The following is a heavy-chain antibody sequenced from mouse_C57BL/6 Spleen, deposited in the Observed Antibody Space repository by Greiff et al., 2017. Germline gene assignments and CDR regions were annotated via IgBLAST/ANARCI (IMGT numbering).Heavy chain of an antibody. J-gene: IGHJ4*01. V-gene: IGHV14-2*01. CDR1: GFNIKDYY. CDR3: ARSDGYSHEAMDY. D-gene: IGHD2-3*01. Sequence: VQLKESGAELVKPGASVKLSCTASGFNIKDYYMHWVKQRPEQGLEWIGRIDPEDGETKYAPKFQGKATITADTSSNTAYLQLSSLTSEDTAVYYCARSDGYSHEAMDYWGQGTSVTVSS. CDR2: IDPEDGET.